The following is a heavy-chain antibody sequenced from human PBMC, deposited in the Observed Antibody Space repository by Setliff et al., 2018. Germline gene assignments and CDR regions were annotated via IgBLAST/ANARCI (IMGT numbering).Heavy chain of an antibody. D-gene: IGHD7-27*01. CDR2: IYYTGIT. J-gene: IGHJ4*02. Sequence: PSETLSLTCNVSGGSISSYSYYWGWIRQPPGKGLEWIGNIYYTGITYYTPSLKSRVTISVETSKNQFPLKLTSVTAADTAVYYCAKYPSKLPELGIYGRFDYWGQGTPVTVS. CDR3: AKYPSKLPELGIYGRFDY. V-gene: IGHV4-39*06. CDR1: GGSISSYSYY.